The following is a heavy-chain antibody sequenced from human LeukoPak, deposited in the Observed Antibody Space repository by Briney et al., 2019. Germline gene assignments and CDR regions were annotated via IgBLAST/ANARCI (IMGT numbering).Heavy chain of an antibody. D-gene: IGHD2-21*01. J-gene: IGHJ4*02. CDR2: IYYSGST. Sequence: SETLSLTCAVYGGSFSGHYWSWIRQPPGKGLEWMGYIYYSGSTNYNPSLKSRVTISVDTSKNQFSLRVSSVTAADTAVYYCARHLNNCGDDCYIFDYWGQGTLVTVSS. CDR1: GGSFSGHY. V-gene: IGHV4-59*08. CDR3: ARHLNNCGDDCYIFDY.